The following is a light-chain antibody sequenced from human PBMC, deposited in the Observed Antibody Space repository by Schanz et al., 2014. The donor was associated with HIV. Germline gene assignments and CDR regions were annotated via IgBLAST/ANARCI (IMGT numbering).Light chain of an antibody. J-gene: IGLJ3*02. CDR1: NNDIGSYTY. CDR2: GVF. CDR3: GSFTTRNTWV. V-gene: IGLV2-14*03. Sequence: QSALTQPASVSGSPGQSITVSCTGTNNDIGSYTYVAWYQQHPGKAPKVVVYGVFDRPSGVSNRFSGSKSGNTASLTISGLQAEDEADYYCGSFTTRNTWVFGGGTKVTVL.